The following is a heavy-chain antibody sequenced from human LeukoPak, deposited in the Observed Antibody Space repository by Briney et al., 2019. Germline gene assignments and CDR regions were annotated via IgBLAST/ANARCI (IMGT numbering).Heavy chain of an antibody. D-gene: IGHD2-15*01. J-gene: IGHJ4*02. Sequence: SETLSLTCTVSGGSISDSGGFYWSWIRQHPGNGLEWIGFISYRGSTYYNPSLKSRVSMSVDTSRSQFSLRLTSVTDEDTAVYYCARISQSSGGFYYWGQGSLVTVSS. CDR2: ISYRGST. CDR3: ARISQSSGGFYY. V-gene: IGHV4-31*02. CDR1: GGSISDSGGFY.